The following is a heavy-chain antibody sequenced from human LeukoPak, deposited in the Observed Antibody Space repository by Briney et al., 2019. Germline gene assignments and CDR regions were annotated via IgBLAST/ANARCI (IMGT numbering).Heavy chain of an antibody. CDR3: ARDLYGDYAFDY. Sequence: PGGSLRLSCAASGFTFSSYSMNWVRQAPGKGLEWVSHISSSSDTIYYADSVKGRFTISRDNAKNSLSLQMNCLRAEDTAVYYCARDLYGDYAFDYWGQGALVTVSS. CDR2: ISSSSDTI. D-gene: IGHD4-17*01. J-gene: IGHJ4*02. V-gene: IGHV3-48*01. CDR1: GFTFSSYS.